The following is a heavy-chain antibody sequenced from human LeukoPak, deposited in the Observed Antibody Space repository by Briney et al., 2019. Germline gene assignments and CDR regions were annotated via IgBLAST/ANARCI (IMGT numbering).Heavy chain of an antibody. J-gene: IGHJ6*03. V-gene: IGHV3-43*01. Sequence: GGSLRLSCAASGFTFDDYTMHWVRQAPGKGLEWVSLISWDGGSTYYADSVKGRFTISRDNSKNSLYLQVNSLRTEDTALYYCALGRYYYYYMDVWGKGTTVTVSS. CDR2: ISWDGGST. CDR1: GFTFDDYT. CDR3: ALGRYYYYYMDV. D-gene: IGHD7-27*01.